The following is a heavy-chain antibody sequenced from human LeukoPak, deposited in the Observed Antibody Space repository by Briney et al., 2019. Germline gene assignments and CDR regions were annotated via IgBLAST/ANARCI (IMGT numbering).Heavy chain of an antibody. Sequence: PGGSLRLSCAASGFAFSGYAMNWVRQAPGQGLEWIGAINANGSSTIYADSVQGRVTITRDTSKNTLYLELNSLRSEDTAVYYCSKSGGSGNYYFYYYGMDVGRQGTSLSVS. D-gene: IGHD3-10*01. J-gene: IGHJ6*02. CDR2: INANGSST. CDR3: SKSGGSGNYYFYYYGMDV. CDR1: GFAFSGYA. V-gene: IGHV3-23*01.